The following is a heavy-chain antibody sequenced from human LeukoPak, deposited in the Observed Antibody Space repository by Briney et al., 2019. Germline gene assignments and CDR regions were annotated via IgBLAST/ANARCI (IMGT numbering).Heavy chain of an antibody. D-gene: IGHD6-19*01. Sequence: PSQTLSLTCTVSGGSISSGDYYWSWIRQPPGKGLEWIGYIYYSGSTYYDPSLKSRVTISVDTSKNQFSLKLTSVTAADTAVYYCATEVGQWLVRTWGQGTLVTVSS. CDR3: ATEVGQWLVRT. V-gene: IGHV4-30-4*08. J-gene: IGHJ5*02. CDR1: GGSISSGDYY. CDR2: IYYSGST.